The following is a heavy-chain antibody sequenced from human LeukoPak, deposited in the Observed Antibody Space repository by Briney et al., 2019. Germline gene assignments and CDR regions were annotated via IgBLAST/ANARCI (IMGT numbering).Heavy chain of an antibody. J-gene: IGHJ6*02. CDR1: GGSFSGYY. CDR2: INHSGST. V-gene: IGHV4-34*01. D-gene: IGHD6-19*01. CDR3: ARTIRTAVAGTWGYYYGMDV. Sequence: SETLSLTCAVYGGSFSGYYWSWIRQPPGKGLEWIGEINHSGSTNYNPSLKSRVTISVDTSKNQFSLKLSSVTAADPAVYYCARTIRTAVAGTWGYYYGMDVWGQGTTVTVSS.